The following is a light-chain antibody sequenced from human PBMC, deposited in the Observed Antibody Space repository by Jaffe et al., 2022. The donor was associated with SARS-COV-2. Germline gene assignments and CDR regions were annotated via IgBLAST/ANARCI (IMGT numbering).Light chain of an antibody. CDR1: QSVSSRY. CDR2: GAS. J-gene: IGKJ5*01. Sequence: ETVLTQSPGTLSLSPGERATLSCRASQSVSSRYLVWYQQKLGQAPRLLIYGASSRATGIPDRFSGSGSGTDFTLTISRLEPEDFAVYYCQQYGSSPLTFGQGTRLEIK. CDR3: QQYGSSPLT. V-gene: IGKV3-20*01.